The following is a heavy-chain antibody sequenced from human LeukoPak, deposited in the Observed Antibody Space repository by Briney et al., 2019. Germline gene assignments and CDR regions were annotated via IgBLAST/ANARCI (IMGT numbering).Heavy chain of an antibody. CDR1: GFTFSSYG. D-gene: IGHD2-21*02. J-gene: IGHJ4*02. CDR2: IWYDGSNK. Sequence: GRSLRLSCAASGFTFSSYGMHWVRQAPGKGLVWVAVIWYDGSNKYYADSVKGRFTISRDNSKNTLYLQMNSLRAEDTAVYYCAREGRCGGDCYYDYWGQGTLVTVSS. V-gene: IGHV3-33*01. CDR3: AREGRCGGDCYYDY.